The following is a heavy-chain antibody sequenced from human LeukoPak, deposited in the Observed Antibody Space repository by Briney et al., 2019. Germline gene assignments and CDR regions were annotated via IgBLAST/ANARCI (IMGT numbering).Heavy chain of an antibody. J-gene: IGHJ6*03. CDR2: IYTSGST. V-gene: IGHV4-4*09. CDR1: GGSISSYY. D-gene: IGHD3-3*01. CDR3: AAMYYDFWSGYPVPYSYYMAV. Sequence: SETLSLTCTVSGGSISSYYWSWIRQPPGKGLEWIGYIYTSGSTNYNPSLKSRVTISVDTSKNQFSLKLSSVTAAHTAVYYCAAMYYDFWSGYPVPYSYYMAVWGKGTTVTVSS.